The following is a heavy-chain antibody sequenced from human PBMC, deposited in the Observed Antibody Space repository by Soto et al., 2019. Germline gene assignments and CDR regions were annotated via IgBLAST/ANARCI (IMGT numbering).Heavy chain of an antibody. Sequence: GASVKVSCKAYGYTFLKYGINWVRQAPGQGLEWMGGIQTDNDHASFAQKFEGRVTMTTDTSTRTVYMELRDLSSDDTAVYYCAKDLGSGYRFDYWGQGTPVTSPQ. CDR1: GYTFLKYG. J-gene: IGHJ4*02. CDR3: AKDLGSGYRFDY. CDR2: IQTDNDHA. D-gene: IGHD3-9*01. V-gene: IGHV1-18*01.